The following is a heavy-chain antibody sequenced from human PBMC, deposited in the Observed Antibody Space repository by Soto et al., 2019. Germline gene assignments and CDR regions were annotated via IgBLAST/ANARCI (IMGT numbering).Heavy chain of an antibody. CDR3: ASKVLAVAGQKGGWFDP. J-gene: IGHJ5*02. CDR1: GYTFTSYG. D-gene: IGHD6-19*01. CDR2: ISAYNGNT. Sequence: QVQLVQSGAEVKKPGASVKVSCKASGYTFTSYGISWVRQAPGQGLEWMGWISAYNGNTNYAQKLQGRVTMTTDTSTRTAYMELRSLRSDDTAVYYCASKVLAVAGQKGGWFDPWGQGTLVTVSS. V-gene: IGHV1-18*04.